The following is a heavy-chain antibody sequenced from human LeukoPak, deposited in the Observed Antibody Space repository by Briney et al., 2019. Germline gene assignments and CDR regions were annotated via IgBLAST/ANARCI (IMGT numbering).Heavy chain of an antibody. Sequence: GGSLRLSCAASGFTFSSYWMHWVRQAPGKGLVWVSRIIGDGTSTTYADSVRGRFTIPRDNAKNTLYLQMNSLRAEDTAVYYCATIYLSSGLWGQGTLVTVSS. CDR2: IIGDGTST. D-gene: IGHD2/OR15-2a*01. CDR1: GFTFSSYW. V-gene: IGHV3-74*01. CDR3: ATIYLSSGL. J-gene: IGHJ4*02.